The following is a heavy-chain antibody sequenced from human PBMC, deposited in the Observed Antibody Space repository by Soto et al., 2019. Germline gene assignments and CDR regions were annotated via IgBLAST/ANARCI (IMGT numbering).Heavy chain of an antibody. D-gene: IGHD4-17*01. V-gene: IGHV3-23*01. CDR2: ITNTGITT. CDR1: GFGFSTHA. Sequence: GVLRLSCAASGFGFSTHALSWVRQAPGKGLGWLSSITNTGITTHYADSVKGRFTTSRENSRNTLHLQMNNLRVDDTAVYYCAKGFDYGDTKHIDHWGQGTLVTVSS. J-gene: IGHJ4*02. CDR3: AKGFDYGDTKHIDH.